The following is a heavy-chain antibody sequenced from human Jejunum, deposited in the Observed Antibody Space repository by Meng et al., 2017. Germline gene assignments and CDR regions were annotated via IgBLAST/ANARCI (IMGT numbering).Heavy chain of an antibody. J-gene: IGHJ4*02. CDR1: GYTLTGSY. D-gene: IGHD3-16*01. V-gene: IGHV1-2*06. CDR3: ARGFNYAYDY. CDR2: INPSNGVT. Sequence: ASVKVSCKASGYTLTGSYLYWVRQAPGQGLEWVGRINPSNGVTSSAQKFQGRVTITRATSITTVYMELSSRGSDHTAEYSCARGFNYAYDYWGQGTLVTVSS.